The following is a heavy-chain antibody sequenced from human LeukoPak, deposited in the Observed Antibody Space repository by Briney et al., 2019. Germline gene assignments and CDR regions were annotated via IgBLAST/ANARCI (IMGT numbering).Heavy chain of an antibody. V-gene: IGHV4-59*08. Sequence: SETLSLTCTVSGGSISSYYWSWIRQPPGKGLEWIGYIYYSGSTNYNPSLKSRVTISVDTSKNQFSLKLSSVTAADTAVYYCARTLYYYDSSGYYLSMVWPFDYWGQGTLVTVSS. J-gene: IGHJ4*02. CDR2: IYYSGST. CDR3: ARTLYYYDSSGYYLSMVWPFDY. D-gene: IGHD3-22*01. CDR1: GGSISSYY.